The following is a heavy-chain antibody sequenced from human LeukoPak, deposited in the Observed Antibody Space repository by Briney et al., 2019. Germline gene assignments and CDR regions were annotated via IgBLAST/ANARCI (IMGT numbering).Heavy chain of an antibody. V-gene: IGHV3-11*01. CDR2: ISSSGTSI. J-gene: IGHJ4*02. CDR1: GFTFSDYY. D-gene: IGHD3-9*01. CDR3: ARGLTGRYILTGYYNDY. Sequence: GGSLRLSCAASGFTFSDYYMSWIRQAPGKGLEWVSYISSSGTSIYFVDSVKGRFTLSRDNAKNSLYLQMNSLRAEDTAVYYCARGLTGRYILTGYYNDYWGQGTLVTVSS.